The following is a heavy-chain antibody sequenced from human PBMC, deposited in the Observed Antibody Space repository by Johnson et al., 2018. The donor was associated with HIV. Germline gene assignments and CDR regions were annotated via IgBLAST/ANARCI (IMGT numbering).Heavy chain of an antibody. V-gene: IGHV3-15*01. D-gene: IGHD3-16*01. CDR2: IKTKTDGGTI. J-gene: IGHJ3*02. CDR3: AKLLGYPPGAFDI. CDR1: GFTFSNAW. Sequence: VQLVESGGGLVKPGGSLRLSCVASGFTFSNAWMSWVRQAPGKGLEWVGRIKTKTDGGTIDYAAPVKHRFTIARDDSKNTLYLQMDSLKTEDTAVYYCAKLLGYPPGAFDIWSQGTIVTVSS.